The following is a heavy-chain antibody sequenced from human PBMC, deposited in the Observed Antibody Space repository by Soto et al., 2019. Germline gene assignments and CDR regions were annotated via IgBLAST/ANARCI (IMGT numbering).Heavy chain of an antibody. CDR3: AKDYSTVTTDPLSVVLFDY. Sequence: ELQLLESGGGLVQPGGSLRLSCAASGFTFSSYAMSWVRQAPGKGLEWVSIITSDGRTYYADSVKGRFTISRDNSKNTVYLQMNSLRAEDTAVYYCAKDYSTVTTDPLSVVLFDYWGQGALVTVSS. CDR1: GFTFSSYA. J-gene: IGHJ4*02. V-gene: IGHV3-23*01. CDR2: IITSDGRT. D-gene: IGHD4-17*01.